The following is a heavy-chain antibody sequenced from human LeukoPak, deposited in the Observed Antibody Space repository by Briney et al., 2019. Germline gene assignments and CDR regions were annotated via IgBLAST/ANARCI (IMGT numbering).Heavy chain of an antibody. D-gene: IGHD4-17*01. CDR1: GGSMSGYY. J-gene: IGHJ5*02. Sequence: SETQSLTCTVSGGSMSGYYWSWIRQPAGRGLEWIGRIYTNGRTHYNPSLNIPVTISVDKSNHQFSLKLYSMTAADTAVYYCAREDYGNGFNWFDPWGQ. CDR3: AREDYGNGFNWFDP. V-gene: IGHV4-4*07. CDR2: IYTNGRT.